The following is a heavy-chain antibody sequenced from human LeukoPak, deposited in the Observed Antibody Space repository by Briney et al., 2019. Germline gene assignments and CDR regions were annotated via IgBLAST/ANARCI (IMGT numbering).Heavy chain of an antibody. CDR1: GDSISSGSYY. CDR3: ATTGGKLYYFDY. V-gene: IGHV4-39*07. J-gene: IGHJ4*02. D-gene: IGHD1-26*01. Sequence: PSETLSLTCTVSGDSISSGSYYWNWIRQPPGKGLEWIGSIYHSGSTYYNPSLKSRVTISVDTSKNQFSLKLSSVTAADTAVYYCATTGGKLYYFDYWGQGTLVTVSS. CDR2: IYHSGST.